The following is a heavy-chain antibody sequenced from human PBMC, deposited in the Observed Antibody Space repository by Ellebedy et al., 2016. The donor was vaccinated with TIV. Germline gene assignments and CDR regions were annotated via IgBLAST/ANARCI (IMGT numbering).Heavy chain of an antibody. CDR3: AGDRHYYDSSAAFDI. V-gene: IGHV1-69*13. CDR1: GGTFSSYA. Sequence: AASVKVSCKASGGTFSSYAISWVRQAPGQGLEWMGGIIPIFGTANYAHKFQGRVTITADESTSTAYMELSSLRSEDTAVYYCAGDRHYYDSSAAFDIWGQGTMVTVSS. D-gene: IGHD3-22*01. CDR2: IIPIFGTA. J-gene: IGHJ3*02.